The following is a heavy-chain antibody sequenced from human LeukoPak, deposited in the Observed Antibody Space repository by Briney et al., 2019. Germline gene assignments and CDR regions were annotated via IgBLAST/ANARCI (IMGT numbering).Heavy chain of an antibody. V-gene: IGHV3-33*06. CDR1: GFTFSSYG. J-gene: IGHJ4*02. CDR2: IWYDGSNK. CDR3: AKAGYCSGGSCYGEFDY. Sequence: GGSLRLSCAASGFTFSSYGMHWVRQAPGKGLEWVAVIWYDGSNKYYADSVKGRFTISRDNSKNTLYLQMNSLRAEDTAVYYCAKAGYCSGGSCYGEFDYWGQGTLVTVSS. D-gene: IGHD2-15*01.